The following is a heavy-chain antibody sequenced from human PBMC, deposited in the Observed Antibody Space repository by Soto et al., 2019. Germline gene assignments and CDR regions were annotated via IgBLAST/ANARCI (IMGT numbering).Heavy chain of an antibody. J-gene: IGHJ4*02. Sequence: GGSLRLSCAASGFTFSSYAMSWVRQAPGKGLEWVSAISGSGGSTYYADSVKGRFTISRDNSKNTLYLQMNSLRAEDTAVYYCAKDSPPSYGSGRYPTCFDYWGQGTLVTVSS. V-gene: IGHV3-23*01. CDR1: GFTFSSYA. D-gene: IGHD3-10*01. CDR3: AKDSPPSYGSGRYPTCFDY. CDR2: ISGSGGST.